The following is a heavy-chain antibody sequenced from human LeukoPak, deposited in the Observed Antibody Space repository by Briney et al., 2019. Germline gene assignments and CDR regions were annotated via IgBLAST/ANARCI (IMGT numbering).Heavy chain of an antibody. V-gene: IGHV1-2*02. D-gene: IGHD2-15*01. J-gene: IGHJ5*02. CDR3: ARLLVRLLLRGGFDP. Sequence: GASVKVSCKASGYTFTGYHMHWVRQAPGQGLEWMGWINPNSGGTNYAQKFQGRVTMTRDTSISTAYMELGRLRSDDTAVYYCARLLVRLLLRGGFDPWGQGTLVTVSS. CDR2: INPNSGGT. CDR1: GYTFTGYH.